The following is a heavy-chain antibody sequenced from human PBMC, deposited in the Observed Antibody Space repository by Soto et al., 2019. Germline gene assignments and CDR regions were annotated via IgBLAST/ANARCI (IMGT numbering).Heavy chain of an antibody. CDR1: GYTFTGYY. J-gene: IGHJ3*02. CDR2: INPNSGGT. V-gene: IGHV1-2*02. D-gene: IGHD1-26*01. Sequence: QVQLVQSGAEVKKPGASVKVSCKASGYTFTGYYMHWVRQAPGQGREWMGWINPNSGGTNYAQKFQGRVTMTRDTSLSTAYMELSRLRSDDTAVFYCARHKNGVGANAVAFDIWGQGTMVTVSS. CDR3: ARHKNGVGANAVAFDI.